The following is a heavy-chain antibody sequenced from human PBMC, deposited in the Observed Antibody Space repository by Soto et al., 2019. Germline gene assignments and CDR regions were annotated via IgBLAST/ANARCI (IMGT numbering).Heavy chain of an antibody. CDR2: ISHDGNNT. Sequence: GGSLRLSCAASGFTFSSYAMYWVRQAPGKGLEWMAFISHDGNNTYYADSVKGRFSISRDNSKNTLYLQMSSLRAEDTAVYYCVKDGSSGWPYFYDMDVWGQGTTVTVSS. J-gene: IGHJ6*02. V-gene: IGHV3-30-3*01. CDR3: VKDGSSGWPYFYDMDV. D-gene: IGHD6-19*01. CDR1: GFTFSSYA.